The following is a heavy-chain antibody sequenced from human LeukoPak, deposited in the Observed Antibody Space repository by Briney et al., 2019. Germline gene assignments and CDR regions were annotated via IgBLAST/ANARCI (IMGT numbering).Heavy chain of an antibody. J-gene: IGHJ4*02. CDR1: GFAFDDYG. CDR2: INWNGGST. Sequence: GGSLRLSCAASGFAFDDYGMSWVRQAPGKGLEWVSGINWNGGSTGYADSVKGRFTISRDNAKNSLYLQMSSLRAEDTALYYCARGQDYGDYDPFDYWGQGTLVTVSS. CDR3: ARGQDYGDYDPFDY. V-gene: IGHV3-20*04. D-gene: IGHD4-17*01.